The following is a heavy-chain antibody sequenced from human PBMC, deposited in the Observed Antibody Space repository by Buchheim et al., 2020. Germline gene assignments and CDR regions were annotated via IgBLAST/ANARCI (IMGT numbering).Heavy chain of an antibody. CDR2: TFSGGDT. CDR1: GGSFRSSGSF. D-gene: IGHD2-15*01. V-gene: IGHV4-39*07. Sequence: QVQLQESGSRLVKPSNTLSLTCTVSGGSFRSSGSFWAWIRQTPGKGLVWIGSTFSGGDTYYKPSLKSRVTISVDSYSNRLSLSLNSATAADTAVYYCAKARGAAAASSFDYWGQG. CDR3: AKARGAAAASSFDY. J-gene: IGHJ4*02.